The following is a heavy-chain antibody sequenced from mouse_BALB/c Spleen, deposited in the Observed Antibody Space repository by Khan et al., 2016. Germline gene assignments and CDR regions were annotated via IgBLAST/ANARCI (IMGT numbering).Heavy chain of an antibody. CDR1: GFNIKDTY. CDR2: IDPANGNT. CDR3: APYGNYVDWFAY. Sequence: VQLQQPGAELVKPGASVKLSCTASGFNIKDTYMHWVKQRPEQGLEWIGRIDPANGNTKYDPKFQGKATITADTSSNTAYLQLSSLTSEDTAVYYCAPYGNYVDWFAYWGQGTLVTVSA. D-gene: IGHD2-1*01. J-gene: IGHJ3*01. V-gene: IGHV14-3*02.